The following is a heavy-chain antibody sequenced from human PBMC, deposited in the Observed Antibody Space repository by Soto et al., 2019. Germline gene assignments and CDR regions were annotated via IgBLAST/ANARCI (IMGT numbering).Heavy chain of an antibody. CDR1: GGSFSGYY. Sequence: SETLSLTCAVYGGSFSGYYWSWVRQPPGKGLEWIGEINHSGSTNYNPSLKSRVTISVDTSKNQFSLKLSSVTAADTAVYYCARVRILTGSSGMDVWGQGTTVTVSS. D-gene: IGHD3-9*01. J-gene: IGHJ6*02. CDR3: ARVRILTGSSGMDV. V-gene: IGHV4-34*01. CDR2: INHSGST.